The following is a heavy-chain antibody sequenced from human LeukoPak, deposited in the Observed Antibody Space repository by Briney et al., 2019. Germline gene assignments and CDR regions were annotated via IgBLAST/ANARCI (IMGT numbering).Heavy chain of an antibody. CDR2: IYYSGST. CDR1: GGSLSSSSYY. Sequence: SETLSLTCTVSGGSLSSSSYYWGWIRQPPGKGLEWIGSIYYSGSTYYNPSLKSRVTISVDTSKNQFSLKLSSVTAADTAVYYCARGQDYYDSSGYSWGQGTLVTVSS. D-gene: IGHD3-22*01. V-gene: IGHV4-39*07. CDR3: ARGQDYYDSSGYS. J-gene: IGHJ5*02.